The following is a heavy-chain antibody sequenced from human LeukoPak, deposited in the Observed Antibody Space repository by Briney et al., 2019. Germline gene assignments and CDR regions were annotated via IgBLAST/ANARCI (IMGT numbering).Heavy chain of an antibody. Sequence: GGSLRLSCAASGFTFHNYNMNWVRQAPGKGLEWVSSISSSSSYIYYADSVKGRFTISRDNAKNTLYLQMNSLRAEDTAVYYCARDRSYNMDVWGQGTTVTVSS. CDR3: ARDRSYNMDV. CDR1: GFTFHNYN. J-gene: IGHJ6*02. V-gene: IGHV3-21*01. D-gene: IGHD1-26*01. CDR2: ISSSSSYI.